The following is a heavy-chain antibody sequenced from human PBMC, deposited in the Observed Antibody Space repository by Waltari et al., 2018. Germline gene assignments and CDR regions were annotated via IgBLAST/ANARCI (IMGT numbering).Heavy chain of an antibody. Sequence: QVQLVESGGGVVQPGRSLRLSCAASGFTFSSYAMHWVRQAPGKGLEWVAVISYDGSNKYYADSVKGRFTISRDNSKNTLYLQMNSLRAEDTAVYYCARPLMIVVVTPFDYWGQGTLVTVSS. J-gene: IGHJ4*02. CDR2: ISYDGSNK. D-gene: IGHD3-22*01. CDR1: GFTFSSYA. V-gene: IGHV3-30-3*01. CDR3: ARPLMIVVVTPFDY.